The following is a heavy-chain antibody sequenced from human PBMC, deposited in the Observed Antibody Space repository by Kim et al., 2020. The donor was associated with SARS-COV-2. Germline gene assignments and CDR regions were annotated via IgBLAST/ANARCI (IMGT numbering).Heavy chain of an antibody. CDR2: IIPIFGTA. CDR1: GGTFSSYA. J-gene: IGHJ4*02. Sequence: SVKVSCKASGGTFSSYAISWVRQAPGQGLEWMGGIIPIFGTANYAQKFQGRVTITADESTSTAYMELSSLRSEDTAVYYCARADSWGSSSKLPDYWGQGTLVTVSS. D-gene: IGHD6-6*01. CDR3: ARADSWGSSSKLPDY. V-gene: IGHV1-69*13.